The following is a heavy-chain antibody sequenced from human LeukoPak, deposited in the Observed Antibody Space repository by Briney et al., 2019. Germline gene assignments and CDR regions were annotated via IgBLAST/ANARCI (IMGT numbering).Heavy chain of an antibody. CDR2: IRDDGRSK. CDR1: GFTFSRSH. D-gene: IGHD2-21*02. Sequence: TGGSLRLSCATSGFTFSRSHMYWVRQASGKGLEWMASIRDDGRSKYYADSVKGRFTISRDNSKNTLYLQMNSLRPEDTAVYYCAKPVSRDLNYYYYYMDVWGKGTTVTVSS. J-gene: IGHJ6*03. CDR3: AKPVSRDLNYYYYYMDV. V-gene: IGHV3-30*02.